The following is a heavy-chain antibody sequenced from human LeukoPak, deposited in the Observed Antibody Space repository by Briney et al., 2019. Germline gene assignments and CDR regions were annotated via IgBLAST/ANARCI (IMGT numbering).Heavy chain of an antibody. Sequence: GGSLRLSCAASGFTFSSYWMHWVRQAPGKGLVWVSRINSDESSTSYADSVKGRFTISRDNAKNTLYLQMNSLRAEDTAVYYCAKGPRTRVLRYFDWLFPFDYWGQGTLVTVSS. CDR2: INSDESST. CDR3: AKGPRTRVLRYFDWLFPFDY. J-gene: IGHJ4*02. CDR1: GFTFSSYW. V-gene: IGHV3-74*01. D-gene: IGHD3-9*01.